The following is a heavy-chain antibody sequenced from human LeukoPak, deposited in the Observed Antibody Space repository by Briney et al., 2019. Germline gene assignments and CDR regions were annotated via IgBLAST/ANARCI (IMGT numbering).Heavy chain of an antibody. D-gene: IGHD6-19*01. CDR2: IIPIFGTA. Sequence: ASVKVSCKASGGTFSSYAISWVRQAPGQGLEWMGRIIPIFGTANYAQKFQGRVTITTDESTSTAYMELCSLRSEDTAVYYCARDMAVAETGSDYWGQGTLVTVSS. CDR3: ARDMAVAETGSDY. J-gene: IGHJ4*02. V-gene: IGHV1-69*05. CDR1: GGTFSSYA.